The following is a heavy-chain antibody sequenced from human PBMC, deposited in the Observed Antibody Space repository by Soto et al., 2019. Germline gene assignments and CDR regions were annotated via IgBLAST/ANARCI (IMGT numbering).Heavy chain of an antibody. V-gene: IGHV4-30-2*01. CDR3: ARTRGNSKHFDI. J-gene: IGHJ4*02. D-gene: IGHD1-1*01. CDR1: VDSINADYYS. CDR2: ISHSEST. Sequence: SETLALNCVVSVDSINADYYSWSLIRQPPGKGLEWIGYISHSESTFYNPSLMSRVTLSIDRSKNQFSLNLRSATAADTAVYYCARTRGNSKHFDIWGRGTLVTVS.